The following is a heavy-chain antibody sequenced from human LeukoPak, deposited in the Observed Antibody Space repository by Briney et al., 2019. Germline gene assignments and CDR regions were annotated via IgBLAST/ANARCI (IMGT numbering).Heavy chain of an antibody. CDR3: ARSRDSSGYYPFDY. CDR1: GYTFTSYF. V-gene: IGHV1-46*01. CDR2: INPSGCST. D-gene: IGHD3-22*01. J-gene: IGHJ4*02. Sequence: ASVKVSCKASGYTFTSYFMHWVRHAPGQGLESMGIINPSGCSTSYTQKFQGRLAMTKDTSTSTVYMELSSLRSEDPAVYYSARSRDSSGYYPFDYWGQGTLVTVP.